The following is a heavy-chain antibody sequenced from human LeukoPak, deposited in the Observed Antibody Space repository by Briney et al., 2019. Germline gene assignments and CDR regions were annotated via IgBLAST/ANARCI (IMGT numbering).Heavy chain of an antibody. Sequence: GGSLRLSCAASGFTFSSYSMNWVRQAPGKGLEWVSSISSNSSYIYYADSVKGRFTISRDNAKNSLYLQMNSLRAEDTAVYYCARVEGTNFFAGVGAFDIWGQGTMVTVSS. CDR2: ISSNSSYI. CDR1: GFTFSSYS. D-gene: IGHD2/OR15-2a*01. CDR3: ARVEGTNFFAGVGAFDI. V-gene: IGHV3-21*01. J-gene: IGHJ3*02.